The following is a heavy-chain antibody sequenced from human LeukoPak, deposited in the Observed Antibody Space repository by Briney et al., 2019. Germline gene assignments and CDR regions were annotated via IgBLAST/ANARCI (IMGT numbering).Heavy chain of an antibody. V-gene: IGHV1-46*01. CDR1: GYTFTSYY. J-gene: IGHJ3*02. Sequence: ASVKVSCKASGYTFTSYYMHWVRQAPGQGLEWMGIINPSGGSTSYAQKFQGRVTMTRDTSTSTAYMELRSLRSDDTAVYYCARVSYSSGWYGNDAFDIWGQGTMATVSS. D-gene: IGHD6-19*01. CDR2: INPSGGST. CDR3: ARVSYSSGWYGNDAFDI.